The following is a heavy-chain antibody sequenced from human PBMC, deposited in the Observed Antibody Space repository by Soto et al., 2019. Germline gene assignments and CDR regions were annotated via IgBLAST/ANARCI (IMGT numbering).Heavy chain of an antibody. Sequence: EVQLVESGGGLVQPGGSLRLSCAASGFSLSNYWMTWVRRAPGKRPEWVANIKQDGSATYYMDSVRGRFTISRDNANNLLFLQMNSLRAEDTALYYCARWTTALDYWGQGALVTVSS. V-gene: IGHV3-7*03. D-gene: IGHD4-17*01. J-gene: IGHJ4*02. CDR1: GFSLSNYW. CDR2: IKQDGSAT. CDR3: ARWTTALDY.